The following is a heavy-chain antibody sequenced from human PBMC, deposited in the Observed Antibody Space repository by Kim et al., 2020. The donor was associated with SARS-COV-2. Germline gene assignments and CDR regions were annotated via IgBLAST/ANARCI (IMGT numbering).Heavy chain of an antibody. CDR2: ISWNSGSI. V-gene: IGHV3-9*01. Sequence: GGSLRLSCAASGFTFDDYAMHWVRQAPGKGLEWVSGISWNSGSIGYADSVKGRFTISRDNAKNSLYLQMNSLRAEDTAVYYCAKAPNGRGLRGWGYFDYWGQGTLVTVSS. CDR3: AKAPNGRGLRGWGYFDY. CDR1: GFTFDDYA. D-gene: IGHD3-10*02. J-gene: IGHJ4*02.